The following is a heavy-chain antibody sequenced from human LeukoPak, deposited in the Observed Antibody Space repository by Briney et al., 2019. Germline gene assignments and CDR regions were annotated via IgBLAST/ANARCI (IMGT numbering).Heavy chain of an antibody. Sequence: GGSLRLSCAASGNYWMHWVRQAPGKGLVWVSHINSDGSWTSYADSVKGRFTISKDNAKNTVYLQMNNLRAEDTAVYYCARGGVVVPAQYYYYGMDVWGQGTTVIVSS. V-gene: IGHV3-74*01. J-gene: IGHJ6*02. CDR3: ARGGVVVPAQYYYYGMDV. CDR1: GNYW. CDR2: INSDGSWT. D-gene: IGHD2-2*01.